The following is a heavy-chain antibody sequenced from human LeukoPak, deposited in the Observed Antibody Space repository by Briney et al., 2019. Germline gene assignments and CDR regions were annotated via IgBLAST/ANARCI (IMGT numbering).Heavy chain of an antibody. Sequence: GGSLRLSCAASGFTFSSYWMSWVRQAPGKGLEWVSYISSGSSTMYYADSVKGRFTISRDNAKNSLYLQMNSLRDEDTAVYYCARDENWGSAYYYHGMDVWGQGTTVTVSS. CDR3: ARDENWGSAYYYHGMDV. J-gene: IGHJ6*02. CDR1: GFTFSSYW. D-gene: IGHD7-27*01. CDR2: ISSGSSTM. V-gene: IGHV3-48*02.